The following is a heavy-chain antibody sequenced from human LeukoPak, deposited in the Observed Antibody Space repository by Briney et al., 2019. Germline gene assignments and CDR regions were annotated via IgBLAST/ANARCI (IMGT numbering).Heavy chain of an antibody. J-gene: IGHJ4*02. Sequence: GKSLKLYCNSSRYKLTDCWMGSVRHTPGIGLEWMGIIYPEASGIEYSPSFQGQVTLSADKSISTAYLHWGSLKSSDTAIYYCARLPGTGYYHFDNWGQGTLVTVSS. CDR2: IYPEASGI. CDR1: RYKLTDCW. D-gene: IGHD3/OR15-3a*01. CDR3: ARLPGTGYYHFDN. V-gene: IGHV5-51*01.